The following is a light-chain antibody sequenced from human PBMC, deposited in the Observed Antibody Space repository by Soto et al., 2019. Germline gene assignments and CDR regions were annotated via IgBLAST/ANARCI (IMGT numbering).Light chain of an antibody. CDR2: WAA. J-gene: IGKJ4*01. Sequence: DIVMTQSPDSLAVSLGERATINGKSSQSVLYSTNNKNYLAWYQQKPGQPPKLLIYWAATRESGVPDRVSGCGSGTDVYLTSSSLQAEDVAVYYCQQYYITPPAFGGGTKVEIK. CDR3: QQYYITPPA. V-gene: IGKV4-1*01. CDR1: QSVLYSTNNKNY.